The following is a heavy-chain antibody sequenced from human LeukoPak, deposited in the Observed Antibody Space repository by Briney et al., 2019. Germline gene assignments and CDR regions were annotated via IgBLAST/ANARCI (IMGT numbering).Heavy chain of an antibody. CDR3: AKARSCINDVCHGVLDY. Sequence: PGGSLRLSCAAPGFIFGSNAMSWVRQAPGKGLEWVSTISGSGGSTYYADSVKGRFTISRDNSKNTVDLQMNSLRAEDTAVYYCAKARSCINDVCHGVLDYWGQGTLVTVSS. CDR1: GFIFGSNA. V-gene: IGHV3-23*01. D-gene: IGHD2-8*01. CDR2: ISGSGGST. J-gene: IGHJ4*02.